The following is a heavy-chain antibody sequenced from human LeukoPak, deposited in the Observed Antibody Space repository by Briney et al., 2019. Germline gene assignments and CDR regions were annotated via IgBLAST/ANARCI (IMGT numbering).Heavy chain of an antibody. CDR2: ISRSSSYI. Sequence: GGSLRLSCAASGFTFSTYSMNWVRQAPGKGLEWVSSISRSSSYIYYADSVKGRFTISRDNAKNSLYLQMNSLRAEDTAVYSCARVRVGATYGGAFDIWGQGTMVTVSS. CDR1: GFTFSTYS. CDR3: ARVRVGATYGGAFDI. V-gene: IGHV3-21*01. J-gene: IGHJ3*02. D-gene: IGHD1-26*01.